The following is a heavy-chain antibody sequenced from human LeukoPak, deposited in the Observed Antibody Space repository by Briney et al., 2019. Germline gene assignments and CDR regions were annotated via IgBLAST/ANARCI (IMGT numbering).Heavy chain of an antibody. Sequence: SETLSLTCTVSGGSISSSSYYWGWIRQPPGKGLEWIGSIYYSGSTYYNPSLKSRVTISVDTSKNQFSLKLSSVTAADTAVYYCARWEDIVVVPAASPYFDYWGQETLVTVSS. J-gene: IGHJ4*02. CDR2: IYYSGST. CDR1: GGSISSSSYY. D-gene: IGHD2-2*01. V-gene: IGHV4-39*01. CDR3: ARWEDIVVVPAASPYFDY.